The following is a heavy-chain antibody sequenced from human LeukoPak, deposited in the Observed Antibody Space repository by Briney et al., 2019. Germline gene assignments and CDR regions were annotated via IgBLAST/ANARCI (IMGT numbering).Heavy chain of an antibody. D-gene: IGHD3-10*01. Sequence: SETLSLTCAVYGGSFSSYYWSWIRQPPGKGLEWLGYIYYSGSTNYNPSLKSRVTISVDTSKNQFSLKLSSVTAADTAVYYCARQADYYGSGSYYNDWGQGTLVTVSS. CDR2: IYYSGST. CDR1: GGSFSSYY. J-gene: IGHJ4*02. V-gene: IGHV4-59*08. CDR3: ARQADYYGSGSYYND.